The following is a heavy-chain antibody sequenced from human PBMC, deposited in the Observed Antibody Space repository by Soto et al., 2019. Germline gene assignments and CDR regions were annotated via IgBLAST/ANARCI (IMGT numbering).Heavy chain of an antibody. CDR3: AKEGGYCSRTPCHGRVYY. CDR1: GFTFSSYA. CDR2: ISGSGGST. V-gene: IGHV3-23*01. J-gene: IGHJ4*02. D-gene: IGHD2-2*03. Sequence: PGGSLRLSCAASGFTFSSYAMSWVRQAPGKGLEWVSAISGSGGSTYYADSVKGRFTISRDNSKNTLYLQMHSLRAEDTAVYYCAKEGGYCSRTPCHGRVYYWGQGTLVPVSS.